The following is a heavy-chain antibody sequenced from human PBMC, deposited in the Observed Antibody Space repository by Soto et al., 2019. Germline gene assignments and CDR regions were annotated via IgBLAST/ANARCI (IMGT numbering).Heavy chain of an antibody. Sequence: AGGSLRLSCAASGFTFSDYYMSWIRQAPGKGLEWVSYISSSSSYTNYADSVKGRFTISRDNAKNSLYLQMNSLRAGDTAVYYCVSLNYDSSGYSGPNFDYWGQGTLVTVSS. D-gene: IGHD3-22*01. CDR2: ISSSSSYT. J-gene: IGHJ4*02. V-gene: IGHV3-11*06. CDR1: GFTFSDYY. CDR3: VSLNYDSSGYSGPNFDY.